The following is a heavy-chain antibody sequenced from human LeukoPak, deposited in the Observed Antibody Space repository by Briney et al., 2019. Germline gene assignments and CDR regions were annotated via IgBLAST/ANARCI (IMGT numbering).Heavy chain of an antibody. D-gene: IGHD3-10*01. CDR2: IRSKAYGGTT. Sequence: GGSLRLSCTASGFTFGDYAMSWLRPAPGKGLEGVGFIRSKAYGGTTEYAASVEGRFTISRDDSKSIAYLQMNSLKTEDTAVYYCTRRKVRGTLDYWGQGTLVTVSS. V-gene: IGHV3-49*03. CDR1: GFTFGDYA. J-gene: IGHJ4*02. CDR3: TRRKVRGTLDY.